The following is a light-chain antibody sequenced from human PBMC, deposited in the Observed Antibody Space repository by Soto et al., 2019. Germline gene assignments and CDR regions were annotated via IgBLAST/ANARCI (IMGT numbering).Light chain of an antibody. CDR2: VDSDGSH. J-gene: IGLJ3*02. Sequence: QSVLTQSPSASASLGASVKLTCTLSSGHSSFAIAWHQLQPEKGPRYLMKVDSDGSHNKGDGIPDRFSGSSSGTERYLTISSLQSEDEADYYCQSRVTGLDWVFGGGTKLTVL. V-gene: IGLV4-69*01. CDR1: SGHSSFA. CDR3: QSRVTGLDWV.